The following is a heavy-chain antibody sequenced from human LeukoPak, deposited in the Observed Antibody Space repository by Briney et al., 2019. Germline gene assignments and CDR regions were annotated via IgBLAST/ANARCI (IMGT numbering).Heavy chain of an antibody. Sequence: GGSLRLSCAASGFTFSSYSMNWVRQAPGTGLEWVSSIRSSGSYIYYADSVKGRFTISRDNAKNSLYLQMNSLRAEDTAVYYCARGYYGDPSQVYYFDYWGQGTLVTVSS. D-gene: IGHD4-17*01. J-gene: IGHJ4*02. CDR3: ARGYYGDPSQVYYFDY. CDR2: IRSSGSYI. CDR1: GFTFSSYS. V-gene: IGHV3-21*01.